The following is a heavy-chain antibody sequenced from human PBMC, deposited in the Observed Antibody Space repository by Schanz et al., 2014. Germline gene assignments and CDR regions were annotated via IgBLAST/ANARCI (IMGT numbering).Heavy chain of an antibody. CDR2: ISSRGTTI. J-gene: IGHJ6*02. Sequence: QVQLEESGGGLVTPGGSLRLSCAASGFTFSDYYMSLIRQAPGKGLECISYISSRGTTIYYADSVKGRFTISRDNAENSLYLQMSSLRAEDTAVYYCASSSYRLLSYYYAMDVWGQGTTVTVSS. CDR1: GFTFSDYY. V-gene: IGHV3-11*01. D-gene: IGHD1-26*01. CDR3: ASSSYRLLSYYYAMDV.